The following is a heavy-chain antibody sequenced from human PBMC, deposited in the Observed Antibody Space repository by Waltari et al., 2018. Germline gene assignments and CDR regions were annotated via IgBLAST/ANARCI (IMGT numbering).Heavy chain of an antibody. V-gene: IGHV3-64*01. CDR1: GFAFSSYA. J-gene: IGHJ3*01. Sequence: EVQLVESGGGLVQPGGSLRLSCAASGFAFSSYALPWVRQAPGKGLEYVSAISSDGINTYYTNSVKGRFKISRDNSKNTLYLQMGSLRPEYMAVYYCARSRRGTAEVNAFDVWGQGTMVTVSS. D-gene: IGHD5-18*01. CDR3: ARSRRGTAEVNAFDV. CDR2: ISSDGINT.